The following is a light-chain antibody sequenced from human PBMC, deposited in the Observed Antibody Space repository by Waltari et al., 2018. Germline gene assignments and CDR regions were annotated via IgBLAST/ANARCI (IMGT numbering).Light chain of an antibody. V-gene: IGKV3-20*01. CDR1: QSVSRT. CDR2: GAS. CDR3: QHYVRLPAT. Sequence: IVLTQSPGTLSLSPRERATLSCRASQSVSRTLAWYQQKPGQAPKLLCYGASSRATGIPDRCTGSGSGTDFSLTISSLEPEDFAIYCCQHYVRLPATFGQGTKVEIK. J-gene: IGKJ1*01.